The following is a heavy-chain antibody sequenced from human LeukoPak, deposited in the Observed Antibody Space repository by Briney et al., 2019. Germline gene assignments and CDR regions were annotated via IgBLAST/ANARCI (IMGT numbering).Heavy chain of an antibody. D-gene: IGHD6-13*01. CDR2: IKQDGSEK. CDR1: GFTFSSYW. J-gene: IGHJ6*02. Sequence: GGSLRLSCAASGFTFSSYWMSWVRQAPGKGLEWVANIKQDGSEKYYVDSVKGRFTISRDNAKNSLYLQMNSLRAEDTAVYYCARGDSSSWYFSAIDYGMDVWGQGTTVTVSS. CDR3: ARGDSSSWYFSAIDYGMDV. V-gene: IGHV3-7*01.